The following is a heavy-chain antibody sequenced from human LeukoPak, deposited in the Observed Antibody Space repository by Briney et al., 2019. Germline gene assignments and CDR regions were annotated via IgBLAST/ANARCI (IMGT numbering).Heavy chain of an antibody. CDR1: GFAFDDYA. CDR2: ITWNGGNI. J-gene: IGHJ6*02. D-gene: IGHD3-16*01. V-gene: IGHV3-9*01. CDR3: AKVGGRLCIGCYGLDV. Sequence: PGGSLRLSCAASGFAFDDYAMHWVRQAPGKGLEWVSGITWNGGNIGYADSVKGRFTISRDNAKNSLYLQMNSLRADDTALYYCAKVGGRLCIGCYGLDVWGQGTTVTVSS.